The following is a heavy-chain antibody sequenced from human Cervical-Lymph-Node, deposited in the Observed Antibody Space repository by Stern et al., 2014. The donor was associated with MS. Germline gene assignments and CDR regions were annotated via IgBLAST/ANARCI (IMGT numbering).Heavy chain of an antibody. J-gene: IGHJ4*02. CDR1: GYTFTSYY. Sequence: VQLVESGAEVKKPGASVKVSCKASGYTFTSYYMHWVRQAPGQGLEWMGIINPSGGSTSYAQKFQGRVTMTRDTSTSTVYMELSSLRSEDTAVYYCARDQSGYSYGSQVDYWGQGTLVTVSS. CDR2: INPSGGST. D-gene: IGHD5-18*01. V-gene: IGHV1-46*01. CDR3: ARDQSGYSYGSQVDY.